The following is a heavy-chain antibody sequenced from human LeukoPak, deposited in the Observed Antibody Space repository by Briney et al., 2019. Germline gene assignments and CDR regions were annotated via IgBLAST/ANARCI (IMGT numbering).Heavy chain of an antibody. Sequence: SQTLSLTCTVSGGSISSGGYYWSWIRQHPGKGLEWIGYIYYSGSTYYNPSLKSRVTISVDTSKNQFSLKLSSVTAADTAVYYCARDLLNEGNHLDYWGQGTLVTVSS. V-gene: IGHV4-31*03. D-gene: IGHD4-23*01. J-gene: IGHJ4*02. CDR3: ARDLLNEGNHLDY. CDR1: GGSISSGGYY. CDR2: IYYSGST.